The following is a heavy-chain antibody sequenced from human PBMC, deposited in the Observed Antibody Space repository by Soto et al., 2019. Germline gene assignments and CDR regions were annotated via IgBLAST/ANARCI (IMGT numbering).Heavy chain of an antibody. J-gene: IGHJ6*02. CDR3: AREVVVFGVIIPTPMDV. Sequence: GGSLRLSCAASGFTFSGYEMNWVRQAPGKGLEWVSYISGSGSTIYYADSVKDRFTISRDNAKDSLYLQMNSLRAEDTAVYYCAREVVVFGVIIPTPMDVWGQGTTVTVSS. V-gene: IGHV3-48*03. CDR2: ISGSGSTI. D-gene: IGHD3-22*01. CDR1: GFTFSGYE.